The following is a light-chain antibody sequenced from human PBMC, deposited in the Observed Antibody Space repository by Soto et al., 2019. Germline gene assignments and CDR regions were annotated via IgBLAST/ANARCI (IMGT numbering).Light chain of an antibody. CDR1: SSNIGAGYD. Sequence: QSVLTQPPSVSGAPGQRVTISCTGSSSNIGAGYDVHWYQQLPGTAPKLLIYANSNRPSGVPDRFSGSKSGTSASLAITGLQAEDEADSYCQSYDSSLSVVFGGGTKLTVL. CDR3: QSYDSSLSVV. V-gene: IGLV1-40*01. J-gene: IGLJ2*01. CDR2: ANS.